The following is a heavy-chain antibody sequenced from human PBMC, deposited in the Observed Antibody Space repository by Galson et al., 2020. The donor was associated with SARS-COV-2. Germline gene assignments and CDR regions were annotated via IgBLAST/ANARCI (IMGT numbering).Heavy chain of an antibody. Sequence: ASVKVSCRASGNPFPTYGIIWVRQAPGQGLEWMGWISADNGHTNNAQKFQGRLTMTTDTSTSTAYMELRSLRSDDTAVYYCAREVNLDLDYWGQGSLVTVSS. CDR1: GNPFPTYG. D-gene: IGHD4-4*01. CDR3: AREVNLDLDY. V-gene: IGHV1-18*01. J-gene: IGHJ4*02. CDR2: ISADNGHT.